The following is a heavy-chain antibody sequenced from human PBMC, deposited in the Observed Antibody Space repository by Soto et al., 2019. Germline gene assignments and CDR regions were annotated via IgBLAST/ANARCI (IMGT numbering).Heavy chain of an antibody. V-gene: IGHV3-30*18. CDR2: VSHDGGNT. D-gene: IGHD6-19*01. Sequence: VQLVESGGGVVQPGRSLRLSCAASGFTFSDYAMHWFRQAPGKGLEWVAVVSHDGGNTHYADSVKGRFTISRDSSKNTVSLEMTSLRAEDTAVYYCAKGGRQWLVTSDFNYWGQGALVTVSS. CDR1: GFTFSDYA. J-gene: IGHJ4*02. CDR3: AKGGRQWLVTSDFNY.